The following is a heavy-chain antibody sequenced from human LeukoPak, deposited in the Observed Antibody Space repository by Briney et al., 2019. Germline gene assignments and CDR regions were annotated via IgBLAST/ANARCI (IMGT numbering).Heavy chain of an antibody. CDR3: ATMVRGVHFDY. CDR2: ISGSGGST. V-gene: IGHV3-23*01. D-gene: IGHD3-10*01. J-gene: IGHJ4*02. CDR1: GFTFSSYA. Sequence: PGGSLRLSCAASGFTFSSYAVSWVRQAPGKELEWVSAISGSGGSTYYADSVKGRFTISRDNSKNTLYLQMNSLRAEDTAVYYCATMVRGVHFDYWGQGTLVTVSS.